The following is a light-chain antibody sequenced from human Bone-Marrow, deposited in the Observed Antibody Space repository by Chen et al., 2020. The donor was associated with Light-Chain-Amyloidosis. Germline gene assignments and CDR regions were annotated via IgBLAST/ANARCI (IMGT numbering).Light chain of an antibody. CDR2: DTT. J-gene: IGLJ3*02. Sequence: QAVVTQEPSLTVSPGGTVTPTCGSSTGAVTSGHYPYWFQQKPGQAPRTLIYDTTNKQAWTPARFSGSLRGGRAALTLSGAQTEDEADYYCLLAYSGYWVIGGGTKLTVL. V-gene: IGLV7-46*01. CDR3: LLAYSGYWV. CDR1: TGAVTSGHY.